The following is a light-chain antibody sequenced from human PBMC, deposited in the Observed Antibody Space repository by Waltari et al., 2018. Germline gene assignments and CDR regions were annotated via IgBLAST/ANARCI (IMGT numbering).Light chain of an antibody. CDR2: GAS. Sequence: DIQMTQSPSSLSASVGARVTIVCRASRNIRNYLNWYQKKPGTAPQLLIYGASNLQSGVPSRFSGSGSGTDFTLTISGLQPEDVAIYYCQESHNRPFTTFGPGTKLNI. V-gene: IGKV1-39*01. CDR3: QESHNRPFTT. CDR1: RNIRNY. J-gene: IGKJ3*01.